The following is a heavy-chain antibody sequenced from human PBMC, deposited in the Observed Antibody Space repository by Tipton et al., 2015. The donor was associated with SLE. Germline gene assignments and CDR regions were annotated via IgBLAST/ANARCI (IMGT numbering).Heavy chain of an antibody. D-gene: IGHD3-22*01. V-gene: IGHV3-21*01. Sequence: SLRLSCAASGFTFSSYSMNWVRQAPGKGLEWVSSISSSSSYIYYADSVKGRFTISRDNAKNSLYLQMNSLRAEDTAVYYCARASHYDSSGYQPWAFDIWGQGTMVTVSS. CDR1: GFTFSSYS. CDR2: ISSSSSYI. CDR3: ARASHYDSSGYQPWAFDI. J-gene: IGHJ3*02.